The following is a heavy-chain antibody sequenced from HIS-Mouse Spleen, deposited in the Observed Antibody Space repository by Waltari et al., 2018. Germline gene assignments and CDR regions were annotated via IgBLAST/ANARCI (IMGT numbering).Heavy chain of an antibody. Sequence: QLQLQQWGAGLLTPSETLSLTFAVYGWSLRGYYCGWSRQPLGKGLEWIGEINHSGSTNYNPSLKSRVTISVDTSKNQFSLKLSSVTAADTAVYYCARAMNGYSSSWSGAFDIWGQGTMVTVSS. V-gene: IGHV4-34*01. D-gene: IGHD6-13*01. CDR3: ARAMNGYSSSWSGAFDI. CDR2: INHSGST. J-gene: IGHJ3*02. CDR1: GWSLRGYY.